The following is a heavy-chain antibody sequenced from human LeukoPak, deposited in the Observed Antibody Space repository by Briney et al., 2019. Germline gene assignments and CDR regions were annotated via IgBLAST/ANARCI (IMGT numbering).Heavy chain of an antibody. D-gene: IGHD6-19*01. CDR3: ARRGSGWYYFDY. Sequence: PSETLSLTCAVYGGSFSGYYWGWIRQPPGKGLEWIGSIYYSGSTYYNPSLKSRVTISVDTSKNQSSLKLSSVTAADTAVYYCARRGSGWYYFDYWGQGTLVTVSS. CDR1: GGSFSGYY. CDR2: IYYSGST. V-gene: IGHV4-39*01. J-gene: IGHJ4*02.